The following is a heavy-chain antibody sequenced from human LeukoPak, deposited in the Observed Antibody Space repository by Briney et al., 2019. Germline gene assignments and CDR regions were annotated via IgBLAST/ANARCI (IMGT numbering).Heavy chain of an antibody. J-gene: IGHJ4*02. CDR2: IYYSGST. Sequence: SETLSLTCTVSGGSISSYYWSWIRQPPGKGLEWIGYIYYSGSTNYNPSLKSRVTISVDTSKNQFSLKLSSVTAADTAVYYCARGGQQLLFDYWGQGTLVTVSS. V-gene: IGHV4-59*01. CDR1: GGSISSYY. CDR3: ARGGQQLLFDY. D-gene: IGHD6-13*01.